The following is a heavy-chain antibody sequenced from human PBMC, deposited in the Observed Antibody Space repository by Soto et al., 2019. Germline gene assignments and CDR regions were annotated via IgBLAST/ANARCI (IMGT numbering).Heavy chain of an antibody. Sequence: SETLSLTCAVSGGSISSGGYSWSWIRQPPGKGLEWIGYIYHSGSAYYNPSLKSRVTISVDTSKNQFSLKLSSVTAADTAVYYCAREGYSGYDTTPFFDYWGQGTLVTVSS. V-gene: IGHV4-30-2*05. J-gene: IGHJ4*02. CDR3: AREGYSGYDTTPFFDY. CDR1: GGSISSGGYS. CDR2: IYHSGSA. D-gene: IGHD5-12*01.